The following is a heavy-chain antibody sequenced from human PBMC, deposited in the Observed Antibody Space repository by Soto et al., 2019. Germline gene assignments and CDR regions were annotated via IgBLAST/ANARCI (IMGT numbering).Heavy chain of an antibody. CDR2: VYHSGRA. D-gene: IGHD3-10*01. J-gene: IGHJ4*02. CDR1: GDSISDSNW. CDR3: AKTIGSGSYMPF. Sequence: QVQLQESGPGLVKPSGTLSLTCTVSGDSISDSNWWTWARQPPGKGLEWIGEVYHSGRANYNPSLRSRVTMSADTLKNHFNLRLSSVTAADTAVYYCAKTIGSGSYMPFWGQGTLVAVSP. V-gene: IGHV4-4*02.